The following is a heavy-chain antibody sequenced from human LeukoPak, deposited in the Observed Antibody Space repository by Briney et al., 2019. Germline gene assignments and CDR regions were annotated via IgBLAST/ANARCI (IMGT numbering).Heavy chain of an antibody. V-gene: IGHV3-23*01. CDR3: AKVVRAGGSHYYGMDV. CDR2: MSGRGAST. Sequence: PGGSLRLSCAASGFNLTNYAMSWVRQAPGKGLEWVSGMSGRGASTYYADSVKGRFTISRDTSKNTLYLQMDSLRVEDTAVHYCAKVVRAGGSHYYGMDVWGQGTTVTVSS. D-gene: IGHD3-10*01. CDR1: GFNLTNYA. J-gene: IGHJ6*02.